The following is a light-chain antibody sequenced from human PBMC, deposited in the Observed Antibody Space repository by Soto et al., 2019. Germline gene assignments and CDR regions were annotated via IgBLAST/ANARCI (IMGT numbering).Light chain of an antibody. CDR2: DAS. CDR1: QTVRNNY. CDR3: QQFSSYPLT. Sequence: VLTQAPGARSLPPGGVATLSCRASQTVRNNYLAWYQQKPGQAPRLLIYDASSRATGIPDRFSGGGSGTDFTLTISRLEPEEVAVYYGQQFSSYPLTCGGGTKADIK. V-gene: IGKV3-20*01. J-gene: IGKJ4*01.